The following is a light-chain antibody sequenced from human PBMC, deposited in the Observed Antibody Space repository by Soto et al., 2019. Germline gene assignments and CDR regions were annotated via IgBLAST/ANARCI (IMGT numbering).Light chain of an antibody. CDR2: DAS. Sequence: TDCPPTLKAYVGDTVTVTCRASQSVGGWLAWYQQKPGEAPKLLIYDASALPRGVPSRFSGSGSGTEFTLTISSLQSDELGTYYCEEYYRYWSFGQGPK. V-gene: IGKV1-5*01. CDR3: EEYYRYWS. CDR1: QSVGGW. J-gene: IGKJ1*01.